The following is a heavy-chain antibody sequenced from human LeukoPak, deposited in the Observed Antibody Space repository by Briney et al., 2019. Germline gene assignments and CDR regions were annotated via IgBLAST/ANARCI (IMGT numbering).Heavy chain of an antibody. J-gene: IGHJ6*03. V-gene: IGHV1-8*01. CDR3: ARRARITMVRSEIDYYYYYYMDV. CDR2: MNPNSGNT. Sequence: GASVKVSCKASGYTFTSYDINWVRQAPGQGLEWMGWMNPNSGNTGYAQKFQGRVTMTRNTSISTAYMELSSLRSEDTAVYYCARRARITMVRSEIDYYYYYYMDVWGKGTTVTISS. D-gene: IGHD3-10*01. CDR1: GYTFTSYD.